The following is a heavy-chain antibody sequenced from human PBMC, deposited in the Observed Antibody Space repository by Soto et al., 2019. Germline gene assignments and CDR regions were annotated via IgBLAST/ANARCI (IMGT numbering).Heavy chain of an antibody. J-gene: IGHJ6*02. Sequence: QVQLVQSGAEVKKPGSSVKVSCKASGGTFSSYAISRVRQAPGQGLEWMGGIIPIFGTANYAQKFQGRVTITADESTSTAYMELSSLRSEDTAVYYCATPGRFLEWFRYYYYGMDVWGQGTTVTVSS. D-gene: IGHD3-3*01. CDR1: GGTFSSYA. CDR3: ATPGRFLEWFRYYYYGMDV. V-gene: IGHV1-69*01. CDR2: IIPIFGTA.